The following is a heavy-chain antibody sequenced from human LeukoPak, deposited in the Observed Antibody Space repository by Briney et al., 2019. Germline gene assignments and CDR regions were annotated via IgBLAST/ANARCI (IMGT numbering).Heavy chain of an antibody. D-gene: IGHD2-2*01. CDR2: ISGSGGST. V-gene: IGHV3-23*01. Sequence: GGSLRLSCAASGFIFSSYAMSWVRQAPGKGLEWVSAISGSGGSTYYADSVKGRFTISRDNSKNTLYLQMNSLRAEDTAVYYCAKPTVYCSSTSCYGDYYYMDVWGKGTTVTVSS. CDR1: GFIFSSYA. CDR3: AKPTVYCSSTSCYGDYYYMDV. J-gene: IGHJ6*03.